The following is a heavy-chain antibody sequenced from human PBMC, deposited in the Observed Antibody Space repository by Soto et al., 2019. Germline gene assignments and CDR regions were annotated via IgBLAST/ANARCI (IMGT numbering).Heavy chain of an antibody. CDR1: GFTFTSHS. V-gene: IGHV3-48*02. CDR2: ITSGSTTI. CDR3: ARSCSGGGCYRQIDY. D-gene: IGHD2-15*01. J-gene: IGHJ4*02. Sequence: GGSLRLSCAASGFTFTSHSMNWVRQVPGRGLEWISYITSGSTTIYYGDSVKGRFTISRDNAKNSVYLQMSSLRDEDTAVYYCARSCSGGGCYRQIDYWGQGTLVTVSS.